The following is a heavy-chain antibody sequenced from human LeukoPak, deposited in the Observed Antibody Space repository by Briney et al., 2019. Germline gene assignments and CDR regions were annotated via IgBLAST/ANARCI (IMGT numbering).Heavy chain of an antibody. V-gene: IGHV1-18*01. CDR2: ISAYNGNT. CDR1: GYTFTSYG. D-gene: IGHD6-6*01. J-gene: IGHJ4*02. CDR3: ARDGIYIAARRLYFDY. Sequence: ASMKVSCKASGYTFTSYGISWVRPAPGQGLEWMGWISAYNGNTNYAQKLQGRVTMTKDTSTSTAYMELRSLRSDDTAVCYCARDGIYIAARRLYFDYWGQGTLVTVSS.